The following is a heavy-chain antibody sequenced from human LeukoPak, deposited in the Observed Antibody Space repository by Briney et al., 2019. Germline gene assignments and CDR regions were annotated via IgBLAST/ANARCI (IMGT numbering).Heavy chain of an antibody. D-gene: IGHD6-6*01. V-gene: IGHV3-30*19. J-gene: IGHJ4*02. CDR3: ARPKSEYSSSPPLNY. CDR2: IWYDGSNK. CDR1: GFTFSSYG. Sequence: GGSLRLSCAASGFTFSSYGMHWVRQAPGKGLEWVAVIWYDGSNKYYADSVKGRFTISRDNSKNTLYLQMNSLRAEDTAVYYCARPKSEYSSSPPLNYWGQGTLVTVSS.